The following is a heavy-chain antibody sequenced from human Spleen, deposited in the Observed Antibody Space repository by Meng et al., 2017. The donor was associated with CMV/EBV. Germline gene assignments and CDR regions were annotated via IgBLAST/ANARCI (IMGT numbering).Heavy chain of an antibody. CDR3: AREGGSDIDY. CDR1: GYTFTTYD. D-gene: IGHD3-10*01. CDR2: MNSNSGRV. V-gene: IGHV1-8*03. J-gene: IGHJ4*02. Sequence: ASVKVSCKSSGYTFTTYDINWVRQATGQGLEWMGWMNSNSGRVGYAPKFQGRVTITGNNYISTAYMELSGLKYEDTAVYYCAREGGSDIDYWGQGTLVTVSS.